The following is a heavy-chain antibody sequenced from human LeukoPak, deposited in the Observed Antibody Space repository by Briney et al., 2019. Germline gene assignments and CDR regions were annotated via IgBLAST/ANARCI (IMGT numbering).Heavy chain of an antibody. CDR2: IYYSGST. V-gene: IGHV4-59*01. Sequence: SETLSLTCTVSGGSISSYYWSWIRQPPGKGLKWIGYIYYSGSTNYNPSLKSRVTISVDTSKNQFSLKLSSVTAADTAVYYCAREIGLGYYDSSGYYYPDAFDIWGQGTMVTVSS. CDR3: AREIGLGYYDSSGYYYPDAFDI. J-gene: IGHJ3*02. CDR1: GGSISSYY. D-gene: IGHD3-22*01.